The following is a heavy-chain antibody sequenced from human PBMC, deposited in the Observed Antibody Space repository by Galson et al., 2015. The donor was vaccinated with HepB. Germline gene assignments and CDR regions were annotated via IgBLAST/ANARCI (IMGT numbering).Heavy chain of an antibody. V-gene: IGHV1-3*01. CDR3: ARGTIPAATSWFDP. D-gene: IGHD1-1*01. CDR1: GYTFTSYA. J-gene: IGHJ5*02. CDR2: INAGNGNT. Sequence: SVKVSCKASGYTFTSYAMHWVRQAPGQRLEWMGCINAGNGNTKYSQKFQGRVTITRDTSAGTAYMELSSLRSEDTAVYYCARGTIPAATSWFDPWGQGTLVTVSS.